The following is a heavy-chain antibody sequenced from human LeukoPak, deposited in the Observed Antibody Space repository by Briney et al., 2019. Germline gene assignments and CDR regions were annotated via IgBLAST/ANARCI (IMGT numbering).Heavy chain of an antibody. J-gene: IGHJ4*02. CDR1: GYTFTSYY. CDR3: VTHYDSSGYLRIRFDY. Sequence: ASVKVSCKASGYTFTSYYMHWVRQAPGQGLEWMGIINPSGGSTSYAQKFQGRVTMTRDTSTSTVYMELSSLRAEDTAVYYCVTHYDSSGYLRIRFDYWGQGTLVTVSS. CDR2: INPSGGST. D-gene: IGHD3-22*01. V-gene: IGHV1-46*01.